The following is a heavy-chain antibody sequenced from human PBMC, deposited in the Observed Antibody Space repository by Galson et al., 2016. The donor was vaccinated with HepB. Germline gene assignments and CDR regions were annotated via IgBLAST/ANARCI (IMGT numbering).Heavy chain of an antibody. CDR3: TRETRWYFDL. V-gene: IGHV3-74*01. J-gene: IGHJ2*01. CDR1: GLDFRRYW. CDR2: INADGTAT. Sequence: SLRLSCAVSGLDFRRYWMHWVRQTPGKGLVWVSRINADGTATGYADSVKGRFTTSRDDAKNTLYLQMNTLRVEDTAVYYCTRETRWYFDLWGRGTLLTVSS.